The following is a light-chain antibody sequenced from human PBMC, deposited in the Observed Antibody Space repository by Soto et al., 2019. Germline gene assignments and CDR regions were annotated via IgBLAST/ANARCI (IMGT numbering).Light chain of an antibody. Sequence: DIQMTQSPSTLSASVGDRVTITCRASQSVSTWLAWYQQKPGKAPKLLIYKASNLESGVPSRFSGSGSGTDFNLTISSLQREDFATYYCQQSYSSSWTFGQGTKVDI. CDR2: KAS. CDR3: QQSYSSSWT. CDR1: QSVSTW. V-gene: IGKV1-5*03. J-gene: IGKJ1*01.